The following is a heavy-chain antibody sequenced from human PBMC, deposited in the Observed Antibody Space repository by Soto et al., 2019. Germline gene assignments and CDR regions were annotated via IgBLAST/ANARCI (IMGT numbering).Heavy chain of an antibody. CDR1: GYTFTHYD. Sequence: QEQLVQSGAEVKKPGASVKVSCKTSGYTFTHYDINWVRQATGQGLEWIGWMNPNSGETGNAQKFQGRVTTTRSASLSTAYSELSSLTSEDTAVYYCARVAVAARPRWYNWFDPWGQGTLVTVSS. CDR2: MNPNSGET. CDR3: ARVAVAARPRWYNWFDP. J-gene: IGHJ5*02. D-gene: IGHD2-15*01. V-gene: IGHV1-8*01.